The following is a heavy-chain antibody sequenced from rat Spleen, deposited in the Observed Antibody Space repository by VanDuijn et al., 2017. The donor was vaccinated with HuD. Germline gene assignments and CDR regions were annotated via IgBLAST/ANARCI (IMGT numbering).Heavy chain of an antibody. CDR1: GFTFSDYA. V-gene: IGHV5-25*01. D-gene: IGHD1-2*01. CDR3: TRGGFYRH. Sequence: EVQLVESGGGLVQPGRSLKLSCAASGFTFSDYAMAWVRQAPKEGLEWVASISNSGGDTYFPDSVKGRFSISRDNAKSILYLQMNSLRSEDTATYYCTRGGFYRHWGQGVMVTASS. CDR2: ISNSGGDT. J-gene: IGHJ2*01.